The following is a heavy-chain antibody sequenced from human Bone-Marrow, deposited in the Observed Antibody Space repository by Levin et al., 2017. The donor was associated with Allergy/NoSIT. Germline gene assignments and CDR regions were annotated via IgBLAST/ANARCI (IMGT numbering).Heavy chain of an antibody. J-gene: IGHJ1*01. CDR3: ARVGGAEGTVTFDV. V-gene: IGHV1-18*01. Sequence: WASVKVSCKTSGYILTSYGVTWVRQAPGHGLEWMGWISGYKGNTNYAQKFQDRVTMTSDTSTTTTYMELRNLTSDDTAVYYCARVGGAEGTVTFDVWGQGTLVTVSS. CDR1: GYILTSYG. D-gene: IGHD4-17*01. CDR2: ISGYKGNT.